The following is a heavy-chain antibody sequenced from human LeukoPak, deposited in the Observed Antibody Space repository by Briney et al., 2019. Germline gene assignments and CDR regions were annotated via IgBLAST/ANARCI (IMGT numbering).Heavy chain of an antibody. V-gene: IGHV3-23*01. D-gene: IGHD6-19*01. CDR1: LVSFSIYA. Sequence: GGSLRLSCAASLVSFSIYAMCCVCQAPGGGLEWVSAITGSGGSTYYADSVKGRFTISRDNSKNTLYLEMNSLRAEDTAVYYCAKAVAGYWYFDLWGRGTLVTVSS. CDR2: ITGSGGST. CDR3: AKAVAGYWYFDL. J-gene: IGHJ2*01.